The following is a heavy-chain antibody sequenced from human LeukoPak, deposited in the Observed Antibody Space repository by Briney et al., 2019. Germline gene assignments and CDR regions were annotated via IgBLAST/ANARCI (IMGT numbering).Heavy chain of an antibody. CDR1: GGSISSSSYY. CDR3: ARAQGWYGYFDY. J-gene: IGHJ4*02. CDR2: IYYSGST. Sequence: PSETLSLTCTVSGGSISSSSYYWGWIRQPPGKGLEWIGSIYYSGSTYYNPSLKSRVTISVDTSKNQFSLKLSSVTAADTAVYYCARAQGWYGYFDYWGQGTLVTVSS. D-gene: IGHD6-19*01. V-gene: IGHV4-39*07.